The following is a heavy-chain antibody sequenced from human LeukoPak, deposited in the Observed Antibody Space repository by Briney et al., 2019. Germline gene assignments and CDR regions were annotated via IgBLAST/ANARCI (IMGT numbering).Heavy chain of an antibody. Sequence: SETLSLTCTVSGGSISSYYWGWIRQPPGKGLEWIGSMYYSGSTYYNPSLKSRVTISVDTSKNQFSLKLRSVTAADTAMYYCARAYSSSWYYNWFDPWGQGTLVTVSS. J-gene: IGHJ5*02. CDR2: MYYSGST. CDR1: GGSISSYY. D-gene: IGHD6-13*01. CDR3: ARAYSSSWYYNWFDP. V-gene: IGHV4-39*07.